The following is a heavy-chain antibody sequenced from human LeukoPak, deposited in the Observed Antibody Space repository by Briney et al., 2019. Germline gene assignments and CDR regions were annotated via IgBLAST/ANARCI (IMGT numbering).Heavy chain of an antibody. D-gene: IGHD3-22*01. CDR1: GGTFSSYA. Sequence: ASVKVSCKASGGTFSSYAISWVRQAPGQGLEWMGGIIPIFGTANYAQKFQGRVTITADESTSTAYMELSSLRSEDTAVYYCARYYYDSSGYPNLFDYWGQGTLVTVSS. CDR3: ARYYYDSSGYPNLFDY. CDR2: IIPIFGTA. J-gene: IGHJ4*02. V-gene: IGHV1-69*01.